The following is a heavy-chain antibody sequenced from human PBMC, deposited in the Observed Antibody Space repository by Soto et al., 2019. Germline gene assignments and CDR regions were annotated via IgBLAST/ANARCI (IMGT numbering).Heavy chain of an antibody. J-gene: IGHJ5*02. Sequence: GGSLRISCAASGFTFRSFTMNWVRQSPGKGLEWVSTISSNSAYIYYTDALRGRFTISRDNAKNSLHLQMNSLRAEDTAVYYCTRDASRDSSARGWFDPWGPGTLVTVPS. CDR3: TRDASRDSSARGWFDP. D-gene: IGHD6-13*01. CDR2: ISSNSAYI. V-gene: IGHV3-21*01. CDR1: GFTFRSFT.